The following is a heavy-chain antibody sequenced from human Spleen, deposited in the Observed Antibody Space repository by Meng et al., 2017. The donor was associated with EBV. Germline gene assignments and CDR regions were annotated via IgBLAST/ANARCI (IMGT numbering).Heavy chain of an antibody. CDR2: INHSGST. CDR3: ARGGKQQLVRRNWFDP. D-gene: IGHD1-1*01. CDR1: GGSFSGYY. Sequence: VPLQQWGAGLLKASVTLSLTVAVHGGSFSGYYWNWIRQPPGKGLEWIGEINHSGSTDYNPSLKSRVTISVDTSKNQFSLKLSSVTAADTAVYYCARGGKQQLVRRNWFDPWGQGTLVTVSS. J-gene: IGHJ5*02. V-gene: IGHV4-34*01.